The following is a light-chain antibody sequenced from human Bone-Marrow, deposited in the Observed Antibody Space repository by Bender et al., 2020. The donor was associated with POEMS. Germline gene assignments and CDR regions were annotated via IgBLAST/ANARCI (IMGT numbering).Light chain of an antibody. CDR2: ADN. J-gene: IGLJ2*01. CDR3: QAWDRSTAV. V-gene: IGLV3-1*01. Sequence: SYDLTQPPSVSVSPGQTATITCSGDKLEDRYVCWFQQKPGQSPVSVIYADNKRPSGIPERFSGSNSGNTATLTISGTQPVDEADYFCQAWDRSTAVFGGGTKLSVL. CDR1: KLEDRY.